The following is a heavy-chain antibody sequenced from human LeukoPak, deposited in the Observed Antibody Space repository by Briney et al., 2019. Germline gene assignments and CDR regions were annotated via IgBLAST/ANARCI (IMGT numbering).Heavy chain of an antibody. D-gene: IGHD1-14*01. V-gene: IGHV4-39*01. CDR2: IYYSGST. Sequence: SETLSLTCTVSGGSISSSSYYWGWIRQPPGKGLEWIGSIYYSGSTYYTPSLQSRVTISLDMSKNQFSLKMSSVTAADTAVYYCVRGINPADYWGQGTLVTVSS. J-gene: IGHJ4*02. CDR3: VRGINPADY. CDR1: GGSISSSSYY.